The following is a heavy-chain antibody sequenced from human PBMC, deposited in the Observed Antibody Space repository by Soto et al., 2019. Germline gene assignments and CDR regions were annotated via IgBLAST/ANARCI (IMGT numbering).Heavy chain of an antibody. V-gene: IGHV4-59*01. CDR3: ARVGAAAVLNYGIDV. D-gene: IGHD6-13*01. CDR2: IYYSGST. Sequence: PSETLSLTCTVSGGSISSYYWSWIRQPPGKGLEWIGYIYYSGSTNYNPSLKSRVTISVDTSKNQFSLKLSSVTAADTAVYYCARVGAAAVLNYGIDVWGQGTTVTVSS. CDR1: GGSISSYY. J-gene: IGHJ6*02.